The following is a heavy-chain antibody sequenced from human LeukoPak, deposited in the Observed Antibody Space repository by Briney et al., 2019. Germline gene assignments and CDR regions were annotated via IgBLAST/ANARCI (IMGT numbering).Heavy chain of an antibody. CDR3: ARGGRYDSSGYYGYY. Sequence: ASVKVSCKASGYTFTGYYMHWVRQAPGQGLEWMGWINPNSGGTNYAQKFQGRVTMTRDTSISTAYMELSRLRSDDTAVYYCARGGRYDSSGYYGYYWGQGTLVTVSS. D-gene: IGHD3-22*01. J-gene: IGHJ4*02. CDR1: GYTFTGYY. CDR2: INPNSGGT. V-gene: IGHV1-2*02.